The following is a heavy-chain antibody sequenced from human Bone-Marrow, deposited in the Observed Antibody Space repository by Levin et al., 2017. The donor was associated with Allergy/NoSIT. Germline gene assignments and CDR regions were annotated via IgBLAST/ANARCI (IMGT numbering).Heavy chain of an antibody. D-gene: IGHD2-2*01. CDR3: ARDPIGACDIVVVPAQNHDVRSGGCGAFDS. J-gene: IGHJ3*02. CDR1: GFTFSSYW. V-gene: IGHV3-74*01. Sequence: QTSETLSLTCAASGFTFSSYWMHWVRQAPGKGLVWVSRINSDGSSTSYADSVKGRFTISRDNAKNTLYLQMNSLRAEDTAVYYCARDPIGACDIVVVPAQNHDVRSGGCGAFDSWGQGTMVTVSS. CDR2: INSDGSST.